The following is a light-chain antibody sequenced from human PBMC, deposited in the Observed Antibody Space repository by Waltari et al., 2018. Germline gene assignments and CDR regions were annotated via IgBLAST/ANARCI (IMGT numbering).Light chain of an antibody. CDR1: QSISGW. J-gene: IGKJ1*01. CDR2: KAS. Sequence: DIQMTQSPSTLSAFVGDRVTITCRASQSISGWLAWYQQKPGKAPNHLIFKASTLESGVPSRFSGSGSGTEFTLTINSLQPDDFATYYCQQYKSPTWTFGQGTKVEIK. V-gene: IGKV1-5*03. CDR3: QQYKSPTWT.